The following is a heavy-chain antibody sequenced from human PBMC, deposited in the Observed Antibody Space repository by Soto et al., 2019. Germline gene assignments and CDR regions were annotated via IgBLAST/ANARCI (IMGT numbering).Heavy chain of an antibody. CDR2: ISYDGSNK. D-gene: IGHD2-15*01. V-gene: IGHV3-30*18. J-gene: IGHJ6*02. Sequence: PGGSLRLSCAASGFTFSSYGMHWVRQAPGRGLEWVAVISYDGSNKYYADSAKGRFTISRDNSKNTLYLRMNSLRAEDTAVYYCAKDGSPDCSGGSCYDPVGYYYYYGMDVWGQGTTVTVSS. CDR3: AKDGSPDCSGGSCYDPVGYYYYYGMDV. CDR1: GFTFSSYG.